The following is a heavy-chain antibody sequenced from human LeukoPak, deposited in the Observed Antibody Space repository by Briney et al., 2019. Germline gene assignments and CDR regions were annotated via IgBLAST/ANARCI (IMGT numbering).Heavy chain of an antibody. V-gene: IGHV3-48*01. CDR1: GFTFSSYS. CDR2: ISSSSSTI. J-gene: IGHJ6*02. D-gene: IGHD6-6*01. Sequence: PGGSLRLSCAASGFTFSSYSMNWVRQAPGKGLEWVSYISSSSSTIYYADSVKGRFTISRDNAKNSLYLQMNSLRAEDTAVYYCARPLSEFIAARPDYYYGMDVWGQGTTVTVSS. CDR3: ARPLSEFIAARPDYYYGMDV.